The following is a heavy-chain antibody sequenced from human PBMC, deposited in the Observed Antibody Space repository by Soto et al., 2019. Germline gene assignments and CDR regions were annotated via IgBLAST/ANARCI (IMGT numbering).Heavy chain of an antibody. CDR1: GYTFTRYG. J-gene: IGHJ6*03. CDR3: ARGPIFTTGFYHHYHLAV. D-gene: IGHD3-9*01. V-gene: IGHV1-18*01. CDR2: ISAYNGNT. Sequence: ASVKLSCKASGYTFTRYGISWVRQAPGQGLEWMGWISAYNGNTNYAQRLQGRVTMTTDTSTSTAYMELRSLRSDDTAVYYCARGPIFTTGFYHHYHLAVPAQRTTVTVAS.